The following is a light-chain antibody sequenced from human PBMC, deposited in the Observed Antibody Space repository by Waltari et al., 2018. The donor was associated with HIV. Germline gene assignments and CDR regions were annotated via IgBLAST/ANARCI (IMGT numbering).Light chain of an antibody. CDR3: YSYAGSSTSNWV. CDR2: DVS. J-gene: IGLJ3*02. V-gene: IGLV2-23*02. Sequence: QSALTQPASVSGSPGQSITISCTGTRMDLGSPNLVSWSQQHPVKVPKLIIFDVSKRPSGVSNRFTGSKSGNTASLTISGLQAEDEADYYCYSYAGSSTSNWVFGGGTKLTVL. CDR1: RMDLGSPNL.